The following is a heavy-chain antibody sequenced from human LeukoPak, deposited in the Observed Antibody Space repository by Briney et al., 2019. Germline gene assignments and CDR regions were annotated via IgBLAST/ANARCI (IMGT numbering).Heavy chain of an antibody. CDR3: ARASYYYGSGSPPAEFGP. Sequence: ASVKVSCKASGYTFTSYYMHWVRQAPGQGLEWMGIINPSGGSTSYAQKFQGRVTMTRDTSTSTVYMELSSLRSEDTAVYYCARASYYYGSGSPPAEFGPWGQGTLVTVSS. CDR1: GYTFTSYY. D-gene: IGHD3-10*01. J-gene: IGHJ5*02. V-gene: IGHV1-46*01. CDR2: INPSGGST.